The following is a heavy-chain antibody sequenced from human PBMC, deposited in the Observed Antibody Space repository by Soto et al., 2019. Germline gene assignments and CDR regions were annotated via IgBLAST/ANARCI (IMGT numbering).Heavy chain of an antibody. Sequence: QLQLQESGPGLVTPSETLSLTCTVSGGSISSSIYYWGWIRQPPGKGLEWIGAIYYRGSTYYNPSLKSRVTIPVDTSRNQFSLRLSSVTAADTAVYYCARSTRSGYDYFDYWGQGTLVTVSS. CDR1: GGSISSSIYY. CDR3: ARSTRSGYDYFDY. J-gene: IGHJ4*02. CDR2: IYYRGST. D-gene: IGHD5-12*01. V-gene: IGHV4-39*01.